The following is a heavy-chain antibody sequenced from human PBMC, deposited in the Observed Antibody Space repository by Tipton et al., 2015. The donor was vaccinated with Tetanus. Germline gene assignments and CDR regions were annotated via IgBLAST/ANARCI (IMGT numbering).Heavy chain of an antibody. Sequence: QVQLVQSGAEMKKPGASVKVSCKASGYTFTGYYMYWVRQAPGQGLEWMGWIDPNSGGTVYAQKFQGRVTMTRDTSISTAYMELSGLRSDDTAVYYCARDRGDYIYYGMDAWGPGTTVTVS. J-gene: IGHJ6*02. CDR1: GYTFTGYY. CDR2: IDPNSGGT. V-gene: IGHV1-2*02. D-gene: IGHD3-22*01. CDR3: ARDRGDYIYYGMDA.